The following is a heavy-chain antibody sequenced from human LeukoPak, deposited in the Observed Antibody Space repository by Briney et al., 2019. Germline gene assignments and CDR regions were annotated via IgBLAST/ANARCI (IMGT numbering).Heavy chain of an antibody. CDR3: AKKEGVSTSLGWFDP. V-gene: IGHV3-23*01. Sequence: GGSLRLSCAASGFTFSSYAMSWVRQAPGKGLEWVSSISGSGGSTYYADSVKGRFTISRDNSKNTLYLQMNSLRAEDTAVYYCAKKEGVSTSLGWFDPWGQGTLVTVSS. D-gene: IGHD2-2*01. J-gene: IGHJ5*02. CDR1: GFTFSSYA. CDR2: ISGSGGST.